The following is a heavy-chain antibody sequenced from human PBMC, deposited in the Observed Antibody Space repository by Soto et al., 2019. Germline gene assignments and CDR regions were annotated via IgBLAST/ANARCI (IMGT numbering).Heavy chain of an antibody. V-gene: IGHV1-69*13. CDR1: GGTFSSYS. J-gene: IGHJ4*02. CDR2: IIPIFGTA. Sequence: SVKVSCKASGGTFSSYSISWVRQAPGQGLEWMGGIIPIFGTANYAQKFQGRVTITADESTSTAYMELSSLRSEDTAVYYCASALGGGYYYALDYWGQGTLVTVSS. CDR3: ASALGGGYYYALDY. D-gene: IGHD3-22*01.